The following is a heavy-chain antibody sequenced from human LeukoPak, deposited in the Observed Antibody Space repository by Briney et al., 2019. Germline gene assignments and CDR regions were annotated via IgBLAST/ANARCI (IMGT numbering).Heavy chain of an antibody. V-gene: IGHV3-23*01. CDR3: ARPPSDNLLTGSLYYFDN. J-gene: IGHJ4*02. CDR1: GFXFSSCA. Sequence: GGSLRLSCAASGFXFSSCAISWVRQAPGKGLEWASGISGSGDSTDYADSVKGRFTISRDNSKNTLYLQINSLRAEDTAVYYCARPPSDNLLTGSLYYFDNWGQGTLVTVSS. D-gene: IGHD3-9*01. CDR2: ISGSGDST.